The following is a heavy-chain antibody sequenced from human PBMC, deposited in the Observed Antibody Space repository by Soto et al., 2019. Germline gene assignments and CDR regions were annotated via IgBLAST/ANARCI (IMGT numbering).Heavy chain of an antibody. CDR2: MNPNSGNT. CDR3: ARLHYDYIWGSYRYFDY. CDR1: GYTFTSYD. D-gene: IGHD3-16*02. Sequence: ASVKVSCTASGYTFTSYDINWVRQATGQGLEWMGWMNPNSGNTGYAQKFQGRVTMTRNTSISTAYMELSSLRSEDTAVYYCARLHYDYIWGSYRYFDYWGQGTLVTVSS. J-gene: IGHJ4*02. V-gene: IGHV1-8*01.